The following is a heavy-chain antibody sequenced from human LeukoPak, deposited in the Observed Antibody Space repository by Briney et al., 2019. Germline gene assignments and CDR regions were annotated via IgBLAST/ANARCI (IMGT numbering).Heavy chain of an antibody. D-gene: IGHD6-13*01. CDR2: IIPIFGTA. CDR3: ARDYSSSWPGYYYMDV. Sequence: SVKVSCKASGATFISYAMSWVRQAPGQGLEWMGGIIPIFGTANYAQKFQGRVSITADKSTSTAYMELSSLRSEDTAVYYCARDYSSSWPGYYYMDVWGKGTTVTVSS. J-gene: IGHJ6*03. CDR1: GATFISYA. V-gene: IGHV1-69*06.